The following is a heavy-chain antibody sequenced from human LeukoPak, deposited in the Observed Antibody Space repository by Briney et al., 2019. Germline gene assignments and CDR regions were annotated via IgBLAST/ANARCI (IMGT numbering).Heavy chain of an antibody. D-gene: IGHD3-9*01. Sequence: SQTLSLTCTVSGGSISSGSYYWSWIRQPAGKGLEWIGRIYTSGSTNYNPSLKSRVTISVDTSKNQFSLKLSSVTAADTAVYYCARQGQGDPISDYWGQGTLVTVSS. CDR2: IYTSGST. CDR1: GGSISSGSYY. V-gene: IGHV4-61*02. J-gene: IGHJ4*02. CDR3: ARQGQGDPISDY.